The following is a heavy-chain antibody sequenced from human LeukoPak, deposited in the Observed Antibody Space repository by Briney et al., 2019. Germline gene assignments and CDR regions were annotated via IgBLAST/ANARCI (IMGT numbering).Heavy chain of an antibody. V-gene: IGHV4-34*01. J-gene: IGHJ4*02. Sequence: SETLSLTCAVYGGSFSGYYWSWIRQPPGKGLEWIGEINHSGSTNYNPSLKSRVTISVDTSKNQFSLKLSSVTAADTAVYYCARELSGHCSSTSCYATPFDYWGQGTLVTVPS. CDR3: ARELSGHCSSTSCYATPFDY. CDR2: INHSGST. CDR1: GGSFSGYY. D-gene: IGHD2-2*01.